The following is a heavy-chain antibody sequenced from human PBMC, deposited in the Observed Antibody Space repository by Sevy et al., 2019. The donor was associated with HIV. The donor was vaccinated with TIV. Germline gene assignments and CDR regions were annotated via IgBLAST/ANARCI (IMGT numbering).Heavy chain of an antibody. CDR2: ISGSGGST. D-gene: IGHD5-12*01. CDR3: AKGRGYSGYGTFDY. V-gene: IGHV3-23*01. Sequence: GGSLRLSCAASGFTFSSYAMSWVRQAPGKGLEWVSAISGSGGSTYYADSVKGRFTISRDNSKNTLYLQMNSLRAEDTAEYYGAKGRGYSGYGTFDYWGQGTLVTVSS. CDR1: GFTFSSYA. J-gene: IGHJ4*02.